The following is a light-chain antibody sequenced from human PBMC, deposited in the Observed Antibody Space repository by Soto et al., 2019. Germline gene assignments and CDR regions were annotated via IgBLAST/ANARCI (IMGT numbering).Light chain of an antibody. CDR2: GAS. J-gene: IGKJ5*01. V-gene: IGKV3-20*01. CDR3: QQYGSSPIT. Sequence: GLTQSPGTLSLSPGERATLSCRASQSVRSSYLAWYQQKPGQAPRLIIYGASSRATGIPDRFSGSGSGTDFTLTISRLEPEDFAVYYCQQYGSSPITFGQGRLLAIK. CDR1: QSVRSSY.